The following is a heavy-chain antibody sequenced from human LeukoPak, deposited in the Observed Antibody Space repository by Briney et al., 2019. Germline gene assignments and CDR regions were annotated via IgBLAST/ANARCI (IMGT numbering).Heavy chain of an antibody. CDR2: ISGSGGST. D-gene: IGHD3-10*01. V-gene: IGHV3-23*01. J-gene: IGHJ4*02. CDR1: GFTFSSYA. CDR3: ATRNYYGSGSYYNAPGPPILVDY. Sequence: GGSLRLSCAASGFTFSSYAMSWVRQAPGKGLEWVSAISGSGGSTYYADSVKGRFTISRDNSKNTLYLQMNSLRAEDTAVYYCATRNYYGSGSYYNAPGPPILVDYWGQGTLVTVSS.